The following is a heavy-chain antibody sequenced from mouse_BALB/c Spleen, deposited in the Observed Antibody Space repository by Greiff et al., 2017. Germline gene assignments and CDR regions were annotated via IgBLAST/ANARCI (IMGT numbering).Heavy chain of an antibody. CDR1: GYTFTSYW. Sequence: LQQPGSELVRPGASVKLSCKASGYTFTSYWMHWVKQRHGQGLEWIGNIYPGSGSTNYDEKFKSKGTLTVDTSSSTVYMHLSSLTSEDSSVYYCTRGGYGNYTFAYWGEGTLGTVSA. D-gene: IGHD2-1*01. V-gene: IGHV1S22*01. CDR3: TRGGYGNYTFAY. CDR2: IYPGSGST. J-gene: IGHJ3*01.